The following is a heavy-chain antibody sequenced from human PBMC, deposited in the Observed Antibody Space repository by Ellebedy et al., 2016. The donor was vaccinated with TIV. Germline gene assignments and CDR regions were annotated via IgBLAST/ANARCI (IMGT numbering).Heavy chain of an antibody. CDR3: ARGPPRGSD. Sequence: SETLSLXXAVYGGSFSGYYWSWIRQPPGQGLEWIGEINHSGSTNYNPSLKSRVTISVDTSKNQFSLKLSSVTAADTAVYYCARGPPRGSDWGQGTLVTVSS. CDR1: GGSFSGYY. V-gene: IGHV4-34*01. CDR2: INHSGST. J-gene: IGHJ4*02. D-gene: IGHD3-10*01.